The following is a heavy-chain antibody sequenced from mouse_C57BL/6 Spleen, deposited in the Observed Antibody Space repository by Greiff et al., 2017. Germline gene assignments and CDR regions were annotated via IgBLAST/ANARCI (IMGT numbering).Heavy chain of an antibody. Sequence: QVHVKQSGAELVRPGASVTLSCKASGYTFTDYEMHWVKQTPVHGLEWIGAIDPETGGTAYNQKFKGKAILTADKSSSTAYMELRSLTSEDSAVYYCTERYYAMDYWGQGTSVTISS. CDR2: IDPETGGT. V-gene: IGHV1-15*01. CDR3: TERYYAMDY. CDR1: GYTFTDYE. J-gene: IGHJ4*01.